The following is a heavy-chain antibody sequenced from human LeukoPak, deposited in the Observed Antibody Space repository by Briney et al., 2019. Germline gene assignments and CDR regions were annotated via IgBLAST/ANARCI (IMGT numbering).Heavy chain of an antibody. D-gene: IGHD2-21*01. Sequence: ASVKVSCKVSGYTLTEFSMHWVRQAPGQGLEWMGGIDPKDGETIYAQKFQGRVTMTEDTSTNTAYMELSSLRSDDPAVYSCATVPSFSQFGGGGIWFTYFDYWGQGTLVTVSS. CDR1: GYTLTEFS. J-gene: IGHJ4*02. CDR3: ATVPSFSQFGGGGIWFTYFDY. V-gene: IGHV1-24*01. CDR2: IDPKDGET.